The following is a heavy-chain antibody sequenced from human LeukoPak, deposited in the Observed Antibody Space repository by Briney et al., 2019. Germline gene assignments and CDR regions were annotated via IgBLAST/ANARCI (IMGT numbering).Heavy chain of an antibody. CDR3: ARQLGYCSSTSCYVDY. V-gene: IGHV4-31*03. CDR2: IYYSGST. J-gene: IGHJ4*02. Sequence: PSETLSLTCTVSGGSISSGGYYWSWIRQHPGKGLEWIGYIYYSGSTYYNPSLKSRVTISVDTSKNQFSLKLSSVTAADTAVYYCARQLGYCSSTSCYVDYWGQGTLVTVSS. D-gene: IGHD2-2*01. CDR1: GGSISSGGYY.